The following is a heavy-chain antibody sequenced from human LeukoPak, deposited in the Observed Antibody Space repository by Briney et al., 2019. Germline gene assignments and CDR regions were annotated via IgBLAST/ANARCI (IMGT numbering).Heavy chain of an antibody. CDR1: GFTFSSYE. V-gene: IGHV3-48*03. J-gene: IGHJ6*03. Sequence: PGGSLRLSCAASGFTFSSYEMNWVRQAPGKGLEWVSYISSSGSTIYYADSVKGRFTISRDNAKNSLYLQMNSLRAGGTAVYYCARETPKVPGYYYMDVWGKGTTVTVSS. CDR3: ARETPKVPGYYYMDV. CDR2: ISSSGSTI.